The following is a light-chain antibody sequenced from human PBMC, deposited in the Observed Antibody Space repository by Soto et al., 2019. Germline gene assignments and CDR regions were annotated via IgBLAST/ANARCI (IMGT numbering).Light chain of an antibody. J-gene: IGKJ3*01. Sequence: DIQMTQSPSSLSASVGDRVTITCRASQGISNYLAWYQQKPGKVPKLLIYAASTLQSGVPPRFRGSGSGTDFPLTISSLLPEDVATYSCQKYNSAPFTFGPGTKVYIK. V-gene: IGKV1-27*01. CDR1: QGISNY. CDR3: QKYNSAPFT. CDR2: AAS.